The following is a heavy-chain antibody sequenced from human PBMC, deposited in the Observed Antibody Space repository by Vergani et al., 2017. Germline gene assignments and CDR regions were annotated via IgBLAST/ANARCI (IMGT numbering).Heavy chain of an antibody. CDR1: RFTFSSYS. V-gene: IGHV3-21*01. Sequence: EVQLVESGGGLVKPGGSLRLSCAASRFTFSSYSMNWVRQAPGKGLEWVSSISSSSSYIYYADSVKGRFTISRDNAKNSLYLQMNSLRAEDTAVYYCARWGATGYFDYWGQGTLVTVSS. CDR2: ISSSSSYI. D-gene: IGHD1-26*01. CDR3: ARWGATGYFDY. J-gene: IGHJ4*02.